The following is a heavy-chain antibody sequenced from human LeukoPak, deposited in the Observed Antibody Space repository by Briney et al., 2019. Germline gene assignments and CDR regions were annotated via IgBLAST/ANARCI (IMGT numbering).Heavy chain of an antibody. J-gene: IGHJ4*02. Sequence: GGSLRLSCAASGFTFSSYWMSWVRQAPGKGLEWVANIKQGGSEKYYVDSVKGRFTISRDNAKNSLYLQMNSLRAEDTAVYYCARDYYDSSGHQGGFDYWGQGTLVTVSS. CDR3: ARDYYDSSGHQGGFDY. D-gene: IGHD3-22*01. CDR1: GFTFSSYW. CDR2: IKQGGSEK. V-gene: IGHV3-7*01.